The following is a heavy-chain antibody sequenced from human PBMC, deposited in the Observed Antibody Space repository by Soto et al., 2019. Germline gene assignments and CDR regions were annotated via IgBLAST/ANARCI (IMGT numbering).Heavy chain of an antibody. Sequence: GGSLRLSCAASGFTFSSYAMSWVRQTPGKGLEWVSTLSGSGGTTYYADSVKGQFTISRDNSKSTLYLQMNSLRAEDTALYYCAKDANTMVRGVISYYGMDVWGQGTTVTVSS. V-gene: IGHV3-23*01. J-gene: IGHJ6*02. CDR1: GFTFSSYA. CDR2: LSGSGGTT. D-gene: IGHD3-10*01. CDR3: AKDANTMVRGVISYYGMDV.